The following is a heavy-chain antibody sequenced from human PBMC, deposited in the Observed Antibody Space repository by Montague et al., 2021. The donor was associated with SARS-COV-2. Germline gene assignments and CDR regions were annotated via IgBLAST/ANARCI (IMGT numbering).Heavy chain of an antibody. V-gene: IGHV4-39*01. Sequence: SETLSLTCTVSGGSISSSSYYWVWLRQPPGKGREWIVSIYYSGSTYYNPTLKSPVTISVDTTKNPLSLKLSSVTAADTAVYYCASPNFGWYPVYGYYFDYWGQGTLVTVSS. CDR1: GGSISSSSYY. D-gene: IGHD6-19*01. CDR3: ASPNFGWYPVYGYYFDY. J-gene: IGHJ4*02. CDR2: IYYSGST.